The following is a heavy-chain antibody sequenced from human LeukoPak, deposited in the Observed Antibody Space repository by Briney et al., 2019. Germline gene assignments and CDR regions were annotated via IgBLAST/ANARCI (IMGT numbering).Heavy chain of an antibody. CDR1: GFTVSSNY. D-gene: IGHD2-21*02. J-gene: IGHJ4*02. V-gene: IGHV3-66*01. CDR3: ARGHNSRAGVTDCCPLDY. CDR2: IYSGGTT. Sequence: LPGGSLRLSCAASGFTVSSNYISWVRQAPGEGLEWVSLIYSGGTTYYADSVKGRFTISRDNSKNTLYLQMNSLRAEDTATYFCARGHNSRAGVTDCCPLDYWGQGTLVTVSS.